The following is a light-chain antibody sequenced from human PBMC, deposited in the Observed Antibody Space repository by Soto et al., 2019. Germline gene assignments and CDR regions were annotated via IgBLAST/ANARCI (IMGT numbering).Light chain of an antibody. CDR2: GAS. V-gene: IGKV3-20*01. J-gene: IGKJ5*01. CDR1: QSVSSTY. Sequence: EIVLTQSPGTLSLSPGERATLFCRASQSVSSTYLAWYQRKPGQAPRLLIYGASRRATGIPDRFSGSGSGTDFTLTISKMEHEYVALYYCQQYGNSPFTFGHGARPEIK. CDR3: QQYGNSPFT.